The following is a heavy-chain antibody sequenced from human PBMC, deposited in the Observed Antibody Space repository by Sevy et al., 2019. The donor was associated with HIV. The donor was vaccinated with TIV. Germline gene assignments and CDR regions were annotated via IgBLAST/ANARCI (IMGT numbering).Heavy chain of an antibody. CDR2: INQDGSVK. V-gene: IGHV3-7*01. Sequence: GGSLRLSCAASGFTFSSHAMHWVRQAPGKGLEWVANINQDGSVKYYVESVRGRFTISRDNARNLVFLQMSSLRVDDSALYYCVRAIAKDGSFWGQGTLVTVSS. D-gene: IGHD6-13*01. CDR3: VRAIAKDGSF. J-gene: IGHJ4*02. CDR1: GFTFSSHA.